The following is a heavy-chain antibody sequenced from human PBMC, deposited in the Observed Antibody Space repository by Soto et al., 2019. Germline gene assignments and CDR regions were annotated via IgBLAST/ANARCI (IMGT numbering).Heavy chain of an antibody. CDR2: IIPIFGTA. V-gene: IGHV1-69*06. J-gene: IGHJ6*01. D-gene: IGHD3-9*01. CDR3: ARDLPRYFDWTYFSSGMDV. Sequence: SSLKGSWKGAGGSFSVDAISWRRQTHGQGLEWMGGIIPIFGTANYAQKFQGRVTITADKSTSTAYMELSSLRSEDTAVYYCARDLPRYFDWTYFSSGMDVWGQGTMVTVYS. CDR1: GGSFSVDA.